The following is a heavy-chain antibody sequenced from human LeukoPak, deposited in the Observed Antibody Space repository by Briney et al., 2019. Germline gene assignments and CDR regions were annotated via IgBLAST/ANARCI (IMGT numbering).Heavy chain of an antibody. J-gene: IGHJ4*02. D-gene: IGHD6-19*01. CDR1: GFILSQYG. CDR3: AKDRRAAVAASMAYFDF. CDR2: ISYDESNK. V-gene: IGHV3-30*18. Sequence: GGSLRLSCAASGFILSQYGFNWVRQAPGKGLEWVAVISYDESNKNYVDSVKGRFTISRDNSKNTLYLQMNSLRGEDTAVYYCAKDRRAAVAASMAYFDFWGQGTLVTVSS.